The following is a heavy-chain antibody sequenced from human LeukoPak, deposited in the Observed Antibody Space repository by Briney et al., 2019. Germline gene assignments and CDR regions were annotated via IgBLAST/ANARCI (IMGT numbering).Heavy chain of an antibody. CDR3: ARGVWYYYDSSGYWPYFDY. Sequence: SETLSLTCTVSGGSISSYYWSWIRQPPGKGLEWIGYTYYSGSTNYNPSLKSRVTISVDTSKNQFSLKLSSVTAADTAVYYCARGVWYYYDSSGYWPYFDYWGQGTLVTVSS. J-gene: IGHJ4*02. D-gene: IGHD3-22*01. CDR2: TYYSGST. CDR1: GGSISSYY. V-gene: IGHV4-59*01.